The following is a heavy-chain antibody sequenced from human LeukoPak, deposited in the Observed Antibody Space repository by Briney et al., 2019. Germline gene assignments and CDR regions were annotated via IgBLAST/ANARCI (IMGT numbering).Heavy chain of an antibody. CDR3: ATEYCTDKGNFDL. D-gene: IGHD2/OR15-2a*01. CDR2: VNEAGSEK. Sequence: GGSLRLSCAASGFTFSNYWMSWVRQAPGQGLEWVANVNEAGSEKNYVDSVKGRFTISRDNIRNLLYLQMNYLIVEDTAVYYCATEYCTDKGNFDLWGRGALVTVSS. J-gene: IGHJ2*01. V-gene: IGHV3-7*02. CDR1: GFTFSNYW.